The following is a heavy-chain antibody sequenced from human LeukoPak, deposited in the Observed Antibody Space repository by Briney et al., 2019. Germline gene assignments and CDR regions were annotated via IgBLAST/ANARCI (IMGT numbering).Heavy chain of an antibody. V-gene: IGHV3-23*01. D-gene: IGHD2-15*01. CDR1: GFTFSSYA. CDR3: AKARNMVVAALTAGY. Sequence: GGSLRLSCAASGFTFSSYAMSWVRQAPGKGLEWVSAISGSGGSTYYADSVKGQFTISRDNSKNTLYLQMNSLRAEDTAVYYCAKARNMVVAALTAGYWGQGTLVTVSS. J-gene: IGHJ4*02. CDR2: ISGSGGST.